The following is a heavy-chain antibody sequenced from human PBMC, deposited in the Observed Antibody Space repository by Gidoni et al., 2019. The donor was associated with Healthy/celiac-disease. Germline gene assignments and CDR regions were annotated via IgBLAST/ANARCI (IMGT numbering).Heavy chain of an antibody. J-gene: IGHJ4*02. CDR1: GGSFSGYY. V-gene: IGHV4-34*02. D-gene: IGHD3-10*01. Sequence: QVQLQQWGAGLLKPSDTLSLTCAVHGGSFSGYYWSWSRQPPGKGLAWIGEINHSGSTNYNPSLKSRLTISVDTSKNQFSLKLSSVTAADTAVYYCARDSYGTMVRGVIDYWGQGTLVTVSS. CDR3: ARDSYGTMVRGVIDY. CDR2: INHSGST.